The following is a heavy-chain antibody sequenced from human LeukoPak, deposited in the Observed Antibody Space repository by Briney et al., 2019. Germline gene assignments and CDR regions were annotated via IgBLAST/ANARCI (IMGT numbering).Heavy chain of an antibody. V-gene: IGHV3-7*01. Sequence: GGSLRLSCVASGFPFSSYWMTWVRQAPGKGLEWVANIKQDGSKKSYVDSVKGRFTISRDNSKNTLYLQMNSLRAEDTAVYYCAREIEQQFDCWGQGTLVIVSS. CDR2: IKQDGSKK. CDR3: AREIEQQFDC. J-gene: IGHJ4*02. D-gene: IGHD6-13*01. CDR1: GFPFSSYW.